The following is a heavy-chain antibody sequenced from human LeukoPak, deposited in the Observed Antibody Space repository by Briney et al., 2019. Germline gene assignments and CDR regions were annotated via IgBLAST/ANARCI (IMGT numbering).Heavy chain of an antibody. V-gene: IGHV4-59*01. D-gene: IGHD3-10*01. CDR1: GGSISSYY. Sequence: PSETLSLTCTVSGGSISSYYWSWIRQPPGKGLEWIGYIYYSGSTNYNPSLKSRVTISVDTSKNQFSLKLSSVTAADTAVYYCARGGHYYGSGSYPDYWGQGTLVTVSS. CDR3: ARGGHYYGSGSYPDY. J-gene: IGHJ4*02. CDR2: IYYSGST.